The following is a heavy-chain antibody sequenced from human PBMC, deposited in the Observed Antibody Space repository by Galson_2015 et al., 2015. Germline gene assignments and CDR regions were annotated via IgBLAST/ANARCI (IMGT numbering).Heavy chain of an antibody. V-gene: IGHV3-30*03. CDR1: GFTFSSYG. D-gene: IGHD6-19*01. CDR2: MSYDGSNK. Sequence: SLRLSCAASGFTFSSYGMHWVRQASGKGLEWVAVMSYDGSNKYYADSVKGRFTISRDNSKNTLYLQMNSLRAEDTAVYYCARSNSSGWYPDAFDIWGQGTMVTVSS. CDR3: ARSNSSGWYPDAFDI. J-gene: IGHJ3*02.